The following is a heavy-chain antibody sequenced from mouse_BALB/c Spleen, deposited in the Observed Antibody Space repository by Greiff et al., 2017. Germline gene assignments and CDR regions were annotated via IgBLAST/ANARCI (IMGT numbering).Heavy chain of an antibody. J-gene: IGHJ2*01. Sequence: EVQLQQSGPELVKPGASVKISCKTSGYTFTDYTMHWVKQSHGKSLEWIGGINPNNGGTSYNQKFKGKATLTVDKSSSTAYMELRSLTSEDSAVYYGAREDDYGSSYGYFDYWGQGTTLTVSS. CDR3: AREDDYGSSYGYFDY. CDR2: INPNNGGT. V-gene: IGHV1-18*01. D-gene: IGHD1-1*01. CDR1: GYTFTDYT.